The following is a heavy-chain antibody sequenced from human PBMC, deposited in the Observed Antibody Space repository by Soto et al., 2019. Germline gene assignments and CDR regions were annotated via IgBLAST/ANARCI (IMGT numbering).Heavy chain of an antibody. J-gene: IGHJ4*02. CDR1: GFTFSSYG. D-gene: IGHD1-26*01. CDR2: ISYDGSNK. Sequence: GGSLRLSCAASGFTFSSYGMHWVRQAPGKGLEWVAVISYDGSNKYYADSVKGRFTISRDNSKNTLYLQMNSLRAEDTAVYYCAKDLSRGKKVPPGYWGQGTLVTVSS. CDR3: AKDLSRGKKVPPGY. V-gene: IGHV3-30*18.